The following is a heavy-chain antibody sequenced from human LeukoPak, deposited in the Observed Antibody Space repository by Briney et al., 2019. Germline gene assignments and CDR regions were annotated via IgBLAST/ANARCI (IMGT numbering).Heavy chain of an antibody. D-gene: IGHD2-21*02. CDR1: GFTFSSYS. CDR3: ARSLAYCGGDCYLGAFDI. J-gene: IGHJ3*02. V-gene: IGHV3-21*01. CDR2: ISSSSSYI. Sequence: GGSLRLSCAASGFTFSSYSMNWVRQAPGKGLEWVSSISSSSSYIYYADSVEGRFTISRDNAKNSLYLQMNSLRAEDTAVYYCARSLAYCGGDCYLGAFDIWGQGTMVTVSS.